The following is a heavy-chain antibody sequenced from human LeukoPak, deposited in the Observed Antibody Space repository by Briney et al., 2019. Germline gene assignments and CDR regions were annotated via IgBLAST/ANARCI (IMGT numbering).Heavy chain of an antibody. Sequence: KPSETLSLTCIVADGSISSNYWSWIRQPAGKGLEWIGYIYYSGSTNYNPSLKSRVTISVDTSKNQFSLKLSSVTAADTAVYYCARDGGYDFWEALDYWGQGTLVTVSS. CDR3: ARDGGYDFWEALDY. D-gene: IGHD3-3*01. CDR2: IYYSGST. V-gene: IGHV4-59*01. CDR1: DGSISSNY. J-gene: IGHJ4*02.